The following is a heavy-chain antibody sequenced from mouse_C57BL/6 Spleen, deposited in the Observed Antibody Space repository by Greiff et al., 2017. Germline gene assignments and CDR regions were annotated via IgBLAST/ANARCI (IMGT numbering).Heavy chain of an antibody. Sequence: VQLVESGAELVRPGASVKLSCKASGYTFTDYYINWVKQRPGQGLEWIARIYPGSGNTYYNEKFKGKATLTAEKSSSTAYMQLSSLTSEDSAVYFCARSDYYGSSLYYFDYWGQGTTLTVSS. CDR3: ARSDYYGSSLYYFDY. CDR2: IYPGSGNT. CDR1: GYTFTDYY. V-gene: IGHV1-76*01. J-gene: IGHJ2*01. D-gene: IGHD1-1*01.